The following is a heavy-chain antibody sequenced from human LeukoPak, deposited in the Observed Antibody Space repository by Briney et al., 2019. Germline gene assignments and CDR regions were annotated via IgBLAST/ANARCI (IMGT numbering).Heavy chain of an antibody. J-gene: IGHJ4*02. CDR1: GFTFSSYW. Sequence: GGSLRLSCVVSGFTFSSYWMSWVRQAPGKGLEWVANIKQDGSEKYYMDSVKGRFTISRDNAKNSLYLQMNSLRAEDTAVYYCASGSYYQFDYWGQGTLVTVSS. V-gene: IGHV3-7*01. CDR3: ASGSYYQFDY. CDR2: IKQDGSEK. D-gene: IGHD1-26*01.